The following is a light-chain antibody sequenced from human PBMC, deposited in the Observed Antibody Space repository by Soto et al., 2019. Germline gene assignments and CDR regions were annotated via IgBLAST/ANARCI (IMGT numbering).Light chain of an antibody. CDR3: QQYGSPTWT. V-gene: IGKV3-20*01. J-gene: IGKJ1*01. CDR2: GPS. Sequence: EIVLTQSPGTLSLSPGERATLSCRASQSIDSGYLAWYQHKPGQAPRLLIYGPSSRATGIPGRFSGSGSGRDFTLTISRLEPEDFAVYYCQQYGSPTWTFGQGTKVDNK. CDR1: QSIDSGY.